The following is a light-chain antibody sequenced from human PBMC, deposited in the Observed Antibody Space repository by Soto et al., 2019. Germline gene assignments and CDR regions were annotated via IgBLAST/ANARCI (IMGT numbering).Light chain of an antibody. CDR3: QQLNSYPRT. CDR1: QGISSY. CDR2: AAS. J-gene: IGKJ1*01. Sequence: DIQLTQSPSFLSASVGDRVTITCRASQGISSYLAWYQQKPGKAPNLLIYAASTLQSGVPSRFSGSGSGTEFTLTISSLQPEDFATYSCQQLNSYPRTFGQGTKV. V-gene: IGKV1-9*01.